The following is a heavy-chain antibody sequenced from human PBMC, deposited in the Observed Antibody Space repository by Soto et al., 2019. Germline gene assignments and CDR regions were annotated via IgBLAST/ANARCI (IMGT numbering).Heavy chain of an antibody. Sequence: QITLKESGPTLVKATQTVTLTCSFSGFSLSGGEMGVGWIRQPPGKALEWLALIYWNDDKRYSPSLKSRLTIRKDTPNNQVFLTMTNMDPIDTATYYCAHRYDVWSDYRFWGQGILVTVSS. CDR2: IYWNDDK. CDR1: GFSLSGGEMG. D-gene: IGHD3-3*01. V-gene: IGHV2-5*01. CDR3: AHRYDVWSDYRF. J-gene: IGHJ4*02.